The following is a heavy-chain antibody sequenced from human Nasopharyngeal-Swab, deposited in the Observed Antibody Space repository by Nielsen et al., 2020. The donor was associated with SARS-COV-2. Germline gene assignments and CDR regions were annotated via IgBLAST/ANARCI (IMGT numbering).Heavy chain of an antibody. J-gene: IGHJ4*02. CDR1: GGSLSGYY. Sequence: SETLSLTCAVYGGSLSGYYWTWIRQPPGKGLGWIGAVEQSGFTKYNPSLKSRVGISLDTSRTQVALKVSSVTAADTAVYYFARTFCTTSSCSYYFDSWGQGNLVTVSS. D-gene: IGHD2-2*01. CDR2: VEQSGFT. CDR3: ARTFCTTSSCSYYFDS. V-gene: IGHV4-34*01.